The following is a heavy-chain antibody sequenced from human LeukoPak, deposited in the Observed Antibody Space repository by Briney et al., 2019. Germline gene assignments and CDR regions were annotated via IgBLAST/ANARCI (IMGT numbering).Heavy chain of an antibody. CDR1: GGSISSYY. CDR2: IYYSGST. V-gene: IGHV4-59*01. D-gene: IGHD3-10*01. J-gene: IGHJ6*02. Sequence: PSETLSLTCTVSGGSISSYYWSWIRQPPGKGPEWIGYIYYSGSTNYNPSLKSRVTISVDTSKNQFSLKLSSVTAADTAVYYCAREGFGTYYYGMDVWGQGTTVTVSS. CDR3: AREGFGTYYYGMDV.